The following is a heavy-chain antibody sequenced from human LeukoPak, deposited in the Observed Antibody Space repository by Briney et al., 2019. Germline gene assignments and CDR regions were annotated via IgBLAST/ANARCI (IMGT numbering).Heavy chain of an antibody. Sequence: GGSLRLSCAASGFTFSNYAMSWVRQPPGKGLEWVSGISNSGDRTYDADSVKGRFTISRDNPKNTLYLQMNNVGAEDTAVYYCARYYDSSGYQDYYYYYGMDVWGQGTTVTVSS. V-gene: IGHV3-23*01. CDR1: GFTFSNYA. J-gene: IGHJ6*02. CDR3: ARYYDSSGYQDYYYYYGMDV. CDR2: ISNSGDRT. D-gene: IGHD3-22*01.